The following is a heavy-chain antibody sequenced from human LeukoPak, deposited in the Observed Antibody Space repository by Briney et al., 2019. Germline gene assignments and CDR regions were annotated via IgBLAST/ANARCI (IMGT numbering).Heavy chain of an antibody. J-gene: IGHJ4*02. V-gene: IGHV4-34*01. D-gene: IGHD2-8*01. CDR2: INHSGST. CDR3: ARGLKMVSEFYFDY. CDR1: GGSFSGYY. Sequence: PSETLSLTCAVYGGSFSGYYWSWIRQPPGKGLEWIGEINHSGSTNYNPSLKSRVTISVDTSKNQFSLKLSSVTAADTAVYYCARGLKMVSEFYFDYWGQGTLVTVSS.